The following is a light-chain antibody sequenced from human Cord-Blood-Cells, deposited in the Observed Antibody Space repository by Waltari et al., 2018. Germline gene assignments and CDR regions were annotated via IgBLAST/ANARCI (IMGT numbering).Light chain of an antibody. CDR2: AAS. V-gene: IGKV1-39*01. Sequence: DIQMTQSPSSLSASVGDSVTITCRARQSISSYLNWYQQKPGKAPKLLIYAASSLQSGVPSRLSGSGSETDFTLTISSLQPEDFATDYCQQSYSTPFTFGPGTKVDIK. CDR1: QSISSY. CDR3: QQSYSTPFT. J-gene: IGKJ3*01.